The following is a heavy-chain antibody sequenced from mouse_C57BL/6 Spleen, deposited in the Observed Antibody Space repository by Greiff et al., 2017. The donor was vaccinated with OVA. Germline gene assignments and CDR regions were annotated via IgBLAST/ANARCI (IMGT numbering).Heavy chain of an antibody. Sequence: EVKVVESVAELVRPGASVKLSCTASGFNIKNTYMHWVKQRPEQGLEWIGRIDPANGNTKYAPKFPGKATITADTSSNTAYLQLSSLTSEDTAIYYCARSDYYGSSYDFDYWGQGTTLTVSS. CDR3: ARSDYYGSSYDFDY. D-gene: IGHD1-1*01. CDR1: GFNIKNTY. J-gene: IGHJ2*01. V-gene: IGHV14-3*01. CDR2: IDPANGNT.